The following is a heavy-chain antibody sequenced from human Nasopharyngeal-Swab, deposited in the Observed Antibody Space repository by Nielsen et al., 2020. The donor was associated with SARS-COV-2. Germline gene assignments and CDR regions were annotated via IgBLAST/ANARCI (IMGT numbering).Heavy chain of an antibody. Sequence: GESLKISCAASGFTFSSYSMNWVRQAPGKGLEWVSYISSSSSTIYYADSVKGRFTISRDNAKNSLYLQMNSLRAEDTAVYYCAGGYCSGGSCYPTPPYYYYGMDVWGQGTTVTASS. CDR2: ISSSSSTI. CDR1: GFTFSSYS. CDR3: AGGYCSGGSCYPTPPYYYYGMDV. J-gene: IGHJ6*02. D-gene: IGHD2-15*01. V-gene: IGHV3-48*04.